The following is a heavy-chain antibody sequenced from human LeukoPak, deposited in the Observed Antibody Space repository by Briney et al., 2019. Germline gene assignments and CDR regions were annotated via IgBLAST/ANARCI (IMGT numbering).Heavy chain of an antibody. CDR1: GFTFSSYG. Sequence: GRSLRLSCAASGFTFSSYGMHWVRQAPGKGLEWVGRIKSKADGGTADHAAPVKGRFNISRDDSKNTLYLQMNSLKTEDTAVYFCTRNYYDRTGSLFYWGQGTLATVSS. D-gene: IGHD3-22*01. CDR3: TRNYYDRTGSLFY. J-gene: IGHJ4*02. V-gene: IGHV3-15*01. CDR2: IKSKADGGTA.